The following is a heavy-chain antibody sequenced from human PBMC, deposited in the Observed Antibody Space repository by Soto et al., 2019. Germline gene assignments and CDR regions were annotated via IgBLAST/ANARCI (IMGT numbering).Heavy chain of an antibody. D-gene: IGHD6-6*01. J-gene: IGHJ6*02. Sequence: GGSLRLSCAASGFTFSSYAMHWVRQAPGKGLEWVAVISYDGSNKYYADSVKGRFTISRDNSKNTLYLQMNSLRAEDTAVYYCARGYSRSSYYYDGMDVWGQGTTVTVSS. CDR3: ARGYSRSSYYYDGMDV. V-gene: IGHV3-30-3*01. CDR1: GFTFSSYA. CDR2: ISYDGSNK.